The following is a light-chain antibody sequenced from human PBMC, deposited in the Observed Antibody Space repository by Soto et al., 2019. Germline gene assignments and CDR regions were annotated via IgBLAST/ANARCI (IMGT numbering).Light chain of an antibody. J-gene: IGKJ2*01. CDR3: HQYNNWPPTYT. CDR1: QSVSSN. CDR2: GAS. V-gene: IGKV3-15*01. Sequence: EIVMTQSPATLSVSPGERATLSCRASQSVSSNLAWYQQKPGQAPRLLIYGASTRATGIPARFSGSGSGTEFTLTIRSLQSEDFAVYYCHQYNNWPPTYTFGQGTKLEIK.